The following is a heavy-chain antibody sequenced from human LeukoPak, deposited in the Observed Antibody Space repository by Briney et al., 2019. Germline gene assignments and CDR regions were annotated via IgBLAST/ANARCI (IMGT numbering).Heavy chain of an antibody. CDR2: ISYDGSNK. D-gene: IGHD3-10*01. CDR3: AKGSRRGGYSIPWDY. V-gene: IGHV3-30*18. Sequence: GGSLRLSCAASGFTFSSYGMHWVRQAPGKGLEWVAVISYDGSNKYYAGSVKGRFTISRDNSKNTLYLQMNSLRAEDTAVYYRAKGSRRGGYSIPWDYWGQGTLVTVSS. J-gene: IGHJ4*02. CDR1: GFTFSSYG.